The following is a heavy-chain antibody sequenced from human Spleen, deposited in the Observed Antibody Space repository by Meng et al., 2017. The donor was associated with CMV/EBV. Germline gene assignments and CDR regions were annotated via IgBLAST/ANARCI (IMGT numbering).Heavy chain of an antibody. D-gene: IGHD5-24*01. CDR3: ARDSDGYNYVRRFDY. V-gene: IGHV4-59*01. CDR1: GGSMSGYY. Sequence: SETLSLTCTVSGGSMSGYYWSWIRQPPGKGLDWIGYIYYRGGTLYNPSLKSRVTISIDMSKNQFSLKLTSVTAADTAVYYCARDSDGYNYVRRFDYWGQGTLVTVSS. J-gene: IGHJ4*02. CDR2: IYYRGGT.